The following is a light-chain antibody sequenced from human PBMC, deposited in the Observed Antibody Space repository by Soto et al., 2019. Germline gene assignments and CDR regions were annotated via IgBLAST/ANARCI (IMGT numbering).Light chain of an antibody. CDR3: QQYGSSQFT. CDR2: DTS. V-gene: IGKV3-20*01. CDR1: QSVNNNY. J-gene: IGKJ3*01. Sequence: EIVLMQSPGTLSLSPGEGATLSCRASQSVNNNYLASYQQRPGQAPTVLIFDTSRRATGVPDRFSGSGSGTDFTPRISRVEPVDFAVYYCQQYGSSQFTFGPGTKVNIK.